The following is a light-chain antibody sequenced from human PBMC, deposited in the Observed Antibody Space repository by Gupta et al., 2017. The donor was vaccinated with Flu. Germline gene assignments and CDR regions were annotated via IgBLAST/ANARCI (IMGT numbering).Light chain of an antibody. Sequence: EIVLTQFPGTLSLSPGDRATLSCRASQSVSSSYLAWYQQKPGQPPRLLMYGASSRATDTPDRISGSGSGTDFTITISRLEAEDFAMYYCQQEGIGPGTLTFGGGTKVEIK. CDR3: QQEGIGPGTLT. CDR2: GAS. CDR1: QSVSSSY. J-gene: IGKJ4*01. V-gene: IGKV3-20*01.